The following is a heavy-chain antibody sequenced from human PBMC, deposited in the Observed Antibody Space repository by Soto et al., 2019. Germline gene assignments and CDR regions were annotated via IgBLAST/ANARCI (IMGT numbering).Heavy chain of an antibody. D-gene: IGHD2-15*01. J-gene: IGHJ5*02. Sequence: SGPTLVNPTQTLTLTCAFSGFSLSTGGVTVGWIRQPPGKALEWLALFYWNDDARYSPSLKSRLTITGDTSKNQVVLTMTNMDPADTGTYYCAHGDILVMPAETWGQGILVTVSS. V-gene: IGHV2-5*01. CDR1: GFSLSTGGVT. CDR3: AHGDILVMPAET. CDR2: FYWNDDA.